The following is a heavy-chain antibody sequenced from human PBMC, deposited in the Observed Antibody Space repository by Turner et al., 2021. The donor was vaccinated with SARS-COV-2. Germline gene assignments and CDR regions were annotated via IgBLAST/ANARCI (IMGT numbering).Heavy chain of an antibody. Sequence: QVQLVQTGAVVTKPGASVKVSCKASGYTFTGYYMHWVRQAPGQGLEWMGWINPNSGGTNDAQKFQGRVTMTRDTSISTAYMELSRLRSDDPAVYYCARDLAVFSMWDPHYYFDYWGQGTLVTVSS. CDR2: INPNSGGT. CDR1: GYTFTGYY. V-gene: IGHV1-2*02. CDR3: ARDLAVFSMWDPHYYFDY. D-gene: IGHD1-26*01. J-gene: IGHJ4*02.